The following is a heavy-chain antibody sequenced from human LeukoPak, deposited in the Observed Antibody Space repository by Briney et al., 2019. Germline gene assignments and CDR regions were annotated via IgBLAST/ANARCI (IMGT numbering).Heavy chain of an antibody. Sequence: PSETLSLTCNVSGGFVSSHFWTWIRQPPGKGLEWIGYLYHGGSTNYSPSLRSRVTISVDMSKNQFSLKLSSVTAADTAVYYCARSSYYYAADAFDIWGQGTMVTVSS. CDR1: GGFVSSHF. CDR3: ARSSYYYAADAFDI. J-gene: IGHJ3*02. CDR2: LYHGGST. D-gene: IGHD3-10*01. V-gene: IGHV4-59*02.